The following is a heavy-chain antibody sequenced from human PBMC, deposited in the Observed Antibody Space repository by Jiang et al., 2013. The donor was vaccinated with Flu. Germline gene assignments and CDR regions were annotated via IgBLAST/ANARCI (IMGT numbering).Heavy chain of an antibody. D-gene: IGHD3-22*01. CDR3: AREGRRITMIVVVSYFDY. CDR2: TYYRSKWYN. Sequence: SQTLSLTCAISGDSVSSNSAAWNWIRQSPSRGLEWLGRTYYRSKWYNDYAVSVKSRITINPDTSKNQFSLQLNSVTPEDTAVYYCAREGRRITMIVVVSYFDYWGQGTLVTVSS. J-gene: IGHJ4*02. CDR1: GDSVSSNSAA. V-gene: IGHV6-1*01.